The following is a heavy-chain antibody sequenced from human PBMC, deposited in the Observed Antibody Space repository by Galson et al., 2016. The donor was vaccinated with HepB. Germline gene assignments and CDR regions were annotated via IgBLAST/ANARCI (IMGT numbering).Heavy chain of an antibody. CDR3: ARPKRYCSSAICYFWFDP. Sequence: LKSRVTISVDTSKNQFSLKLSSVTAADTAVYYCARPKRYCSSAICYFWFDPWGQGTTVTVSS. D-gene: IGHD2-2*01. V-gene: IGHV4-39*01. J-gene: IGHJ5*01.